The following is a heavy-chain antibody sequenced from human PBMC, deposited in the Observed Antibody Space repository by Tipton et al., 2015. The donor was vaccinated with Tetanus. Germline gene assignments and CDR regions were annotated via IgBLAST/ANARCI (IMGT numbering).Heavy chain of an antibody. J-gene: IGHJ4*02. D-gene: IGHD3-3*01. V-gene: IGHV5-51*01. CDR1: GYSFSGYW. Sequence: QLVQSGAEVKKAGEFLKISCKGSGYSFSGYWIGWVRQMPGKGLEWMAIIYPDGFELRYSPPFQGHVTISVDKSINTAYLQWDSLKASDTAIYYCARHPDFWSGYYFDLWGQGTLVNVSS. CDR3: ARHPDFWSGYYFDL. CDR2: IYPDGFEL.